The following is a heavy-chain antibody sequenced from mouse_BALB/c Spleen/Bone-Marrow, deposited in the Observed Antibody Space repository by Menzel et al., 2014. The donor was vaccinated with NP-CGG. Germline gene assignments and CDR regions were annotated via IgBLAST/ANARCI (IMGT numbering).Heavy chain of an antibody. CDR1: GYTFTSYW. D-gene: IGHD2-2*01. CDR3: ARYNAYDWYFDV. CDR2: INPSNGRS. J-gene: IGHJ1*01. Sequence: GAELVKPGASVKLSCKASGYTFTSYWMHWVKQRPGQGLEWIGEINPSNGRSNYSEKFKSKATLTVDKSSSTTYMQLSSLTSEDSAVYSCARYNAYDWYFDVWGAGTTVTVYS. V-gene: IGHV1S81*02.